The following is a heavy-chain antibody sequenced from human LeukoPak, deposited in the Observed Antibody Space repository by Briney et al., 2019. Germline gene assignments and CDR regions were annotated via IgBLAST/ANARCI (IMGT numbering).Heavy chain of an antibody. J-gene: IGHJ4*02. D-gene: IGHD6-6*01. V-gene: IGHV3-48*01. CDR2: IDARSGIT. CDR3: ASAIAARH. CDR1: GFTFTIFG. Sequence: GSLRLSCAASGFTFTIFGLNWVRQAPGKGPEWVSYIDARSGITYYADSVQGRFTISRDDARESVFLQMDGLRVDDTAVYYCASAIAARHWGQGTLVTVSS.